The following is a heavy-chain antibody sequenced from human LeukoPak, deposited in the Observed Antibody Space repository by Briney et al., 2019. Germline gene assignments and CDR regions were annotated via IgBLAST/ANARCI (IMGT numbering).Heavy chain of an antibody. V-gene: IGHV3-53*01. CDR1: GFTVSSSF. J-gene: IGHJ3*02. Sequence: GGSLRLSCAASGFTVSSSFVNWVRQAPGKGLEWVSVIYSGGSTYYADSVKGRFTISRDNSKNTLYLQINSLRAEDTAVYYCARGLVATMLDAFDIWGQGTMVTVSS. CDR2: IYSGGST. D-gene: IGHD5-12*01. CDR3: ARGLVATMLDAFDI.